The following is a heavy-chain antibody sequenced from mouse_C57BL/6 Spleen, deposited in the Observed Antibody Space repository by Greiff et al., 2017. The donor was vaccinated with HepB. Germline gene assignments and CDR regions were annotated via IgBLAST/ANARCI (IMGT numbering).Heavy chain of an antibody. V-gene: IGHV6-3*01. D-gene: IGHD1-1*01. CDR2: IRLKSDNYAT. J-gene: IGHJ3*01. Sequence: EVKVVDSGGGLVQPGGSMKLSCVASGFTFSNYWMNWVRQSPEKGLEWVAQIRLKSDNYATHYAESVKGRFTISRDDSKSSVYLQMNNLRAEDTGIYYCTAYYYGSRTYWGQGTLVTVSA. CDR1: GFTFSNYW. CDR3: TAYYYGSRTY.